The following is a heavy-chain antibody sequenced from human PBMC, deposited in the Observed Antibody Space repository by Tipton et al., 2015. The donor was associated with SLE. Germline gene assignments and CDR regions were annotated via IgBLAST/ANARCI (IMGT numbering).Heavy chain of an antibody. V-gene: IGHV3-15*01. CDR3: TTRRIAAAGTDY. J-gene: IGHJ4*02. Sequence: LTCAVSGYSISSGYYWGWIRQAPGKGLEWVGRIKSKTDGGTTDYAAPVKGRFTISRDDSKNTLYLQMNSLKTEDTAVYYCTTRRIAAAGTDYWGQGTLVTVSS. CDR2: IKSKTDGGTT. D-gene: IGHD6-13*01. CDR1: GYSISSGYY.